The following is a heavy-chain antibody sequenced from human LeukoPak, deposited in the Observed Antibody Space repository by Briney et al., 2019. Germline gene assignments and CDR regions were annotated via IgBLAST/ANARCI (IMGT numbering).Heavy chain of an antibody. V-gene: IGHV3-21*01. D-gene: IGHD1-26*01. CDR3: ARGGSSRWS. J-gene: IGHJ5*02. CDR1: GFTFTKYI. CDR2: ISSSSTYK. Sequence: PGGSLRLSCAASGFTFTKYIMNWVRQAPGKGLEWVSSISSSSTYKYYADSVKGRFTISRDNAKNSLYLQMNSLRAEDTAVYYCARGGSSRWSWGQGTLVTVSS.